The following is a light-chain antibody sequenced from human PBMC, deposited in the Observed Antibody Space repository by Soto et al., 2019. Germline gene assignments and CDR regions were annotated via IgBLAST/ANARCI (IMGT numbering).Light chain of an antibody. Sequence: QSVVTQPPSVSGAPGQRATISCTGSSSNIGAGYDVHWYQQLPGTAPKLLIYGNSNRPSGVPDRFSGSKSGTSASLAITGLQAEDEADYYCQSYDSSLSGVVFGGGTKLTVL. CDR2: GNS. V-gene: IGLV1-40*01. CDR1: SSNIGAGYD. J-gene: IGLJ2*01. CDR3: QSYDSSLSGVV.